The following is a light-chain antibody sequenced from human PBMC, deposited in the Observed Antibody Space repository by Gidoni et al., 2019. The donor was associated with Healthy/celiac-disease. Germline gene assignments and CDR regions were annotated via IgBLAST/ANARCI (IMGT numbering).Light chain of an antibody. Sequence: EIMLTHSPAPLSLSPGERATLSCRASQSVSSYLAWYQQKPGQAPRLLIYDASNRATGIPARFSGSGSGTDFTLTISSLEPEDFAVYYCQQRSNWPGLTFGGGTKVEIK. V-gene: IGKV3-11*01. CDR1: QSVSSY. CDR3: QQRSNWPGLT. J-gene: IGKJ4*01. CDR2: DAS.